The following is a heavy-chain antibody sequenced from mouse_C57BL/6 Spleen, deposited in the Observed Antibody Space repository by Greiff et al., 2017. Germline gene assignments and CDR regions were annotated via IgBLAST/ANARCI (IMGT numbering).Heavy chain of an antibody. J-gene: IGHJ2*01. V-gene: IGHV1-59*01. D-gene: IGHD1-1*01. CDR3: ARSPGSEGDYFDY. Sequence: QVQLQQPGAELVRPGTSVKLSCKASGYTFTSYWMHWVKQRPGQGLEWIGVIDPSDSYTNYNQKFKGKATLTVDTSSSTAYMQLSSLTSEDSAVYYCARSPGSEGDYFDYWGQGTTRTVSS. CDR1: GYTFTSYW. CDR2: IDPSDSYT.